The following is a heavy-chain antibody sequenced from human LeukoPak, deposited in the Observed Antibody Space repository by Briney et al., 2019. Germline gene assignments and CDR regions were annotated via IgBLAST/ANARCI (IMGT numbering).Heavy chain of an antibody. D-gene: IGHD6-6*01. CDR3: ARDLIAVRPGWFDP. Sequence: ASVTVSCKAPVYTFTTYEINWVRQAPGQGLEWMGWISAYNGNTNYAQKFQDRVTMTTDTSTSTAYMELRSLRSDDTAVYYCARDLIAVRPGWFDPWGQGTLVTVSS. J-gene: IGHJ5*02. V-gene: IGHV1-18*01. CDR2: ISAYNGNT. CDR1: VYTFTTYE.